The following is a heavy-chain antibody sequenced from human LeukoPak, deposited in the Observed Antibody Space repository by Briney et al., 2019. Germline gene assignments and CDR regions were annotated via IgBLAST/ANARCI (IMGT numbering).Heavy chain of an antibody. CDR2: IIPIFGTA. V-gene: IGHV1-69*05. D-gene: IGHD3-16*02. CDR3: ARDSVYVWGSYRFDY. J-gene: IGHJ4*02. Sequence: SVKVSCKASGGTFSSYAISWVRQAPGQGLEWMGRIIPIFGTANYAQEFQGRVTITTDESTSTAYMELSSLRSEDTAVYYCARDSVYVWGSYRFDYWGQGTLVTVSS. CDR1: GGTFSSYA.